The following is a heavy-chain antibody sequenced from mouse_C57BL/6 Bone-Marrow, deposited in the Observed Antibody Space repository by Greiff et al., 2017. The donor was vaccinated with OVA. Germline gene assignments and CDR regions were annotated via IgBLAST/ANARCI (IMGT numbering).Heavy chain of an antibody. Sequence: EVQRVESGAELVRPGASVKLSCTASGFNIKDDYMHWVKQRPEQGLEWIGWIDPENGDTEYASKFQGKATITADTSSNTAYLQLSSLTSEDTAVYYCTHYDPAWFAYWGQGTLVTVSA. CDR2: IDPENGDT. V-gene: IGHV14-4*01. D-gene: IGHD2-4*01. CDR1: GFNIKDDY. CDR3: THYDPAWFAY. J-gene: IGHJ3*01.